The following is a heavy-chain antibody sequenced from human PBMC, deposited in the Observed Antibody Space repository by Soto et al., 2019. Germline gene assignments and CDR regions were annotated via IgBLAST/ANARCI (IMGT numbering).Heavy chain of an antibody. CDR2: IYYSGST. D-gene: IGHD4-17*01. Sequence: SETLSLTCTVSGGSISSSSYYWGWIRQPPGKGLEWIGSIYYSGSTYYNPSLKSRVTISVDTSKNQFSLKLSSVTAADTAVYYCARAHYGDYGYGMDVWGQGTTVTGSS. J-gene: IGHJ6*02. V-gene: IGHV4-39*07. CDR3: ARAHYGDYGYGMDV. CDR1: GGSISSSSYY.